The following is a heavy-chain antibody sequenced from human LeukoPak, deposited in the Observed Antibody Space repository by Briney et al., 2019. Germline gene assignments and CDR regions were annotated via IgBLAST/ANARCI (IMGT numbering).Heavy chain of an antibody. D-gene: IGHD3-10*01. J-gene: IGHJ4*02. V-gene: IGHV3-30*02. Sequence: PGGSPRLSCAASGFTFSSYGMHWVRQAPGKGLDWVAFIHHDGSNKYYADSVRGRFTISRDNSKNTLYLQMNSLRAEDTAVYFCARDKFRVRGVIDYWGQGTLVTVSS. CDR3: ARDKFRVRGVIDY. CDR2: IHHDGSNK. CDR1: GFTFSSYG.